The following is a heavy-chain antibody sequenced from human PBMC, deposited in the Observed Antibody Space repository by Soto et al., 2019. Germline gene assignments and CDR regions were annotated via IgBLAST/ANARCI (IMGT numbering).Heavy chain of an antibody. J-gene: IGHJ4*02. CDR2: INVDNANT. D-gene: IGHD5-12*01. CDR3: ARSLIVATPKDQLFDY. CDR1: GYTFSNYA. V-gene: IGHV1-3*01. Sequence: GASVKVSCKSSGYTFSNYAMHWVRQAPGQRLEWMGWINVDNANTKYSQKFQGRVTITRDTSASTAYMELSSLRSEDTAVYYCARSLIVATPKDQLFDYWGQGTLVTVSS.